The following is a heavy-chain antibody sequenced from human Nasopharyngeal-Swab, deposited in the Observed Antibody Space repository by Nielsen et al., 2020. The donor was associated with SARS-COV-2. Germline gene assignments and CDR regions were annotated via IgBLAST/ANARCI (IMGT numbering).Heavy chain of an antibody. D-gene: IGHD6-6*01. CDR2: IKSKTDGGTT. CDR3: TTGTGSSGGYYGMDV. J-gene: IGHJ6*02. CDR1: GFTFSNAW. Sequence: GGSLRLSCAASGFTFSNAWTSWVRQAPGKGLEWVGRIKSKTDGGTTDYAAPVKGRFTISRDDSKNTLYLQMNSLKTEDTAVYYCTTGTGSSGGYYGMDVWGQGTTVTVSS. V-gene: IGHV3-15*01.